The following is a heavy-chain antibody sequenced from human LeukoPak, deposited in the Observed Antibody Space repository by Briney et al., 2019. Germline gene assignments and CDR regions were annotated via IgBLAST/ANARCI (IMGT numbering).Heavy chain of an antibody. Sequence: ASMKVSCKASGYTFTGYYMHWVRQAPGQGLEWMGLINPDGGSTAYAHRFQGRVIMTRDTSTSTAYMDLSSLRSEDTAVYHCARAPRNSSTMLDFWGQGTLVTISS. CDR1: GYTFTGYY. J-gene: IGHJ4*02. D-gene: IGHD6-13*01. V-gene: IGHV1-46*01. CDR3: ARAPRNSSTMLDF. CDR2: INPDGGST.